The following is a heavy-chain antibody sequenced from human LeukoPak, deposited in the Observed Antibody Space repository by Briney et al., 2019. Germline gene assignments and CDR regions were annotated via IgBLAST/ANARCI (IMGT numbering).Heavy chain of an antibody. CDR3: ARGGGSYFVDY. V-gene: IGHV3-53*01. Sequence: GGSLRLSCAASGFTVSNNYMNWVRQAPGKGLEWVSVIYSGGSTYYGDSVKGRYTISRDNSKNMVYLQMNSLRAEDTAVYYCARGGGSYFVDYWGQGTLVTVSS. D-gene: IGHD1-26*01. J-gene: IGHJ4*02. CDR2: IYSGGST. CDR1: GFTVSNNY.